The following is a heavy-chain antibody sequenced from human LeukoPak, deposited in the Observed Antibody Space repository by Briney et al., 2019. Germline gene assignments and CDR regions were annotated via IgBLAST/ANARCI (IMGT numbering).Heavy chain of an antibody. Sequence: PGGSLRLSCAASGFTFSSYAMHWVRQAPGKGLEWVSVIYSGGSTYYADSVKGRFTISRDNSKNTLYLQMNSLRAEDTAVYYCARDPNHGYFDYWGQGTLVTVSS. CDR2: IYSGGST. CDR1: GFTFSSYA. J-gene: IGHJ4*02. CDR3: ARDPNHGYFDY. V-gene: IGHV3-53*01.